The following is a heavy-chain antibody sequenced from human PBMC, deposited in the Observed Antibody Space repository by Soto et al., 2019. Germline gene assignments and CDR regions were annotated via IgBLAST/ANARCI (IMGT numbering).Heavy chain of an antibody. Sequence: SETLSLTCTVSGGSISSYYWSWIRQPPGKGLEWIGYIYYSGSTNYNPSLKSRVTISVDTSKNQFSLKLSSVTAADTAVYYCARGTYYYDSSGYYGLSRFEPWGQGTLVTVSS. D-gene: IGHD3-22*01. CDR1: GGSISSYY. CDR3: ARGTYYYDSSGYYGLSRFEP. V-gene: IGHV4-59*01. CDR2: IYYSGST. J-gene: IGHJ5*02.